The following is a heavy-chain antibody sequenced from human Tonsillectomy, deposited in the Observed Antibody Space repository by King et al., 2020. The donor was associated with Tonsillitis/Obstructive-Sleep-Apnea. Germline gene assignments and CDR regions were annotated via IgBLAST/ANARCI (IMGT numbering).Heavy chain of an antibody. D-gene: IGHD3-3*01. CDR1: GFSLSTSGVG. CDR2: IYWDDDK. Sequence: TLKESGPTLVKPTQTLTLTCTFSGFSLSTSGVGGGWIRQPPGKALEWLALIYWDDDKRYSPSLKSRHTITTDTSKNQVVLTMTNMDPVDTATYSCAQIPHSLREFVVVIENWFDPWGQGTLVTVSS. V-gene: IGHV2-5*02. CDR3: AQIPHSLREFVVVIENWFDP. J-gene: IGHJ5*02.